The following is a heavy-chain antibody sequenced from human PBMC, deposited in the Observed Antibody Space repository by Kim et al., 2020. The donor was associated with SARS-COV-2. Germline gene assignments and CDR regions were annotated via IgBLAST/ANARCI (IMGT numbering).Heavy chain of an antibody. D-gene: IGHD1-1*01. CDR2: INPNSGGT. J-gene: IGHJ6*03. V-gene: IGHV1-2*02. CDR1: GYTFTGYY. CDR3: ARDKRVIWNHPMEDPGGYYMDV. Sequence: ASVKVSCKASGYTFTGYYMHWVRQAPGQGLEWMGWINPNSGGTNYAQKFQGRVTMTRDTSISTAYMELSRLRSDDTAVYYCARDKRVIWNHPMEDPGGYYMDVWGKGTTVTVSS.